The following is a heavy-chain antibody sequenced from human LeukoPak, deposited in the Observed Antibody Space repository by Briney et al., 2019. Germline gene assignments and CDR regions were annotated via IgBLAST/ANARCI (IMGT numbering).Heavy chain of an antibody. V-gene: IGHV3-74*01. D-gene: IGHD6-13*01. CDR2: INSDGSST. J-gene: IGHJ4*02. Sequence: GGSLRLSCAASGFTFSSYWMHWVRQAPGKGLVWVSRINSDGSSTSYADSVKGRFTISRDNAKNTLYLQMNSLRAEDTAVYYCARGIFKDIAAAGTDDYWGQGTLVTVSS. CDR1: GFTFSSYW. CDR3: ARGIFKDIAAAGTDDY.